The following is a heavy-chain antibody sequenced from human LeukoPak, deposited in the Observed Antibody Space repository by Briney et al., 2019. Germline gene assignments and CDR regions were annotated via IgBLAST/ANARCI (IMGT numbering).Heavy chain of an antibody. D-gene: IGHD3-22*01. J-gene: IGHJ4*02. V-gene: IGHV4-34*03. CDR2: INHSGST. CDR3: YRSNYYASSGFDY. Sequence: SETLSLTCAVYGGSFSGYYWSWIRQPPGKGLDWIGEINHSGSTNYNPSLKSRVTISVDTSKNQFSLKLSSVTAEDTAVYYFYRSNYYASSGFDYWGQGTLVTVSS. CDR1: GGSFSGYY.